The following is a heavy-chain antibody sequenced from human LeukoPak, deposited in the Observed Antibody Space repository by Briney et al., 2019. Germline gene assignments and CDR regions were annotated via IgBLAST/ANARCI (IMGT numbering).Heavy chain of an antibody. CDR3: TRGDQGYDF. J-gene: IGHJ4*02. D-gene: IGHD2-2*01. CDR2: TYYRSRWNN. V-gene: IGHV6-1*01. CDR1: GDSVSSNSAA. Sequence: SQTLSLTCAISGDSVSSNSAAWNWIRQSPSIGLEWLVRTYYRSRWNNDYALSVKRRITINPDTSKNQFSLQLNSMTPEDTAVYYCTRGDQGYDFWGQGTLVTVSS.